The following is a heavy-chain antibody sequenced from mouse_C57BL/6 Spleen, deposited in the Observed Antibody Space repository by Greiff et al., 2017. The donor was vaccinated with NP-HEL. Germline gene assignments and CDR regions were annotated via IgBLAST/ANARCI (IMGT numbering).Heavy chain of an antibody. CDR3: ASGGDYYGSSPHWYFDV. Sequence: VQLQQSGPELVKPGASVKISCKASGYSFTDYNMNWVKQSNGKSLEWIGVINPNYGTTSYNQQFKGKATLTVDQSSSTAYMQLNSLTSEDAAVYYCASGGDYYGSSPHWYFDVWGTGTTVTVSS. D-gene: IGHD1-1*01. CDR1: GYSFTDYN. CDR2: INPNYGTT. J-gene: IGHJ1*03. V-gene: IGHV1-39*01.